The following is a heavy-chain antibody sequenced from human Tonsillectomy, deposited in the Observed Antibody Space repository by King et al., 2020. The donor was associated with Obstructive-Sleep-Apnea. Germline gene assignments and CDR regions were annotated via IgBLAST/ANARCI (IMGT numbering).Heavy chain of an antibody. V-gene: IGHV5-51*01. CDR3: ARAFMVRGVISWFDP. J-gene: IGHJ5*02. D-gene: IGHD3-10*01. CDR2: IYPGDSDT. Sequence: QLVQSGAEVKKPGESLKISCKGSGYSFTSYWIGWVRQMPGKGLEWMGIIYPGDSDTRYSPSFQGQVTISADKSISTAYLQGSSLKASDTAMYYCARAFMVRGVISWFDPWGQGTLVTVSS. CDR1: GYSFTSYW.